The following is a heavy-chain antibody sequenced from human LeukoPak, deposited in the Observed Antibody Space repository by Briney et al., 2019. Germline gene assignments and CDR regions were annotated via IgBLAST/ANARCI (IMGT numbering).Heavy chain of an antibody. CDR3: TRDTGCSGGACYSFYDY. Sequence: GGSLRLSCAASGFTFSSYWMTWVRQAPGQGLEWVANIKEDGSAKYHVDSVKGRFTISRDNAKNSLYLQMNSLRVEDTAVYYCTRDTGCSGGACYSFYDYWGQRTLVTVSS. CDR2: IKEDGSAK. J-gene: IGHJ4*02. V-gene: IGHV3-7*01. D-gene: IGHD2-21*01. CDR1: GFTFSSYW.